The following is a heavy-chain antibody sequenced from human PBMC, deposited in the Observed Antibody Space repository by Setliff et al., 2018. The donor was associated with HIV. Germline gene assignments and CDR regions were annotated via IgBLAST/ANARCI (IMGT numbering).Heavy chain of an antibody. J-gene: IGHJ4*02. CDR1: GGSISSYY. V-gene: IGHV4-4*09. D-gene: IGHD2-21*02. Sequence: LTCTVSGGSISSYYWSWIRQPPGKGLEWIGYIYTSGSTNYNPSLKSRVTISLDTSKNQFSLKLTSVTAADTAVYYCARLSGDYYYFDYWGQGTLVTVSS. CDR3: ARLSGDYYYFDY. CDR2: IYTSGST.